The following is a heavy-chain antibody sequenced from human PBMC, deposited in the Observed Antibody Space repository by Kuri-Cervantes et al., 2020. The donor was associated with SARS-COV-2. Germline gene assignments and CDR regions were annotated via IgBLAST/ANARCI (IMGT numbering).Heavy chain of an antibody. CDR1: GFTFSSYG. CDR3: AKVDSYYYDSSAPGAFDI. J-gene: IGHJ3*02. Sequence: GESLKISCAASGFTFSSYGMHWVRQAPGKGLEWVAVISYDGSNKYYADSVKGRFTISRDNSKNTLYLQMNSLRAEDTAVYYCAKVDSYYYDSSAPGAFDIWGQGTMVTVSS. V-gene: IGHV3-30*18. CDR2: ISYDGSNK. D-gene: IGHD3-22*01.